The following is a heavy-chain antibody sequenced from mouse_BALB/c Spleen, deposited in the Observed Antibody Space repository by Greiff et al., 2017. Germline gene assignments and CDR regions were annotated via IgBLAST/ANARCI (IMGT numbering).Heavy chain of an antibody. Sequence: DVKLVESGPGLVKPSQSLSLTCPVTGYSITSGYYWYWIRQFPGNKLEWMGYISYDGSNNYNPSLKNRISITRDTSKDQFFLKLNSVTTEDTATYDCAGDLYGDYYDSSYGMDYWGQGTSVTVSS. V-gene: IGHV3-6*02. D-gene: IGHD1-1*01. CDR3: AGDLYGDYYDSSYGMDY. CDR2: ISYDGSN. J-gene: IGHJ4*01. CDR1: GYSITSGYY.